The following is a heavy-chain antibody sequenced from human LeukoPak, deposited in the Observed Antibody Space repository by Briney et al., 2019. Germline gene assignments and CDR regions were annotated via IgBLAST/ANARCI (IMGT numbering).Heavy chain of an antibody. CDR3: ARGEMATIRHYYYYRMHV. V-gene: IGHV1-69*17. CDR2: IIPIFGIA. Sequence: SVKVSCTASGVTFSSYAISWVRQAPGQGLESMGGIIPIFGIANYAQKFQGRVTITADQSPSTAYMELSRLSSDDTAGYYCARGEMATIRHYYYYRMHVWPQGPRVSVFS. CDR1: GVTFSSYA. J-gene: IGHJ6*02. D-gene: IGHD5-24*01.